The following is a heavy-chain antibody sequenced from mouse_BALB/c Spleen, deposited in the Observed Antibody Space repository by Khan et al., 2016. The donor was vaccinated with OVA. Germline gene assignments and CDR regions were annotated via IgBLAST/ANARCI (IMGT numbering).Heavy chain of an antibody. CDR2: ISYSGNT. Sequence: EVQLQESGPGLVKTFQFLALTCTVSGSSMPSDCAWSWIRQFPGKKLEWMGYISYSGNTTYNPSLKSRISISRDTSKNQFFLKLNSVTSEDTATYYCATSGGEIFLAYWGQGTLVTVSA. J-gene: IGHJ3*01. CDR3: ATSGGEIFLAY. V-gene: IGHV3-2*02. CDR1: GSSMPSDCA. D-gene: IGHD3-1*01.